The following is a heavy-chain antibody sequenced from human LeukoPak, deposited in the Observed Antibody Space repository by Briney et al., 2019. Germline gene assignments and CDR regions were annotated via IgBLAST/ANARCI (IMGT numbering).Heavy chain of an antibody. CDR3: ARVYYGSGVTHGFDI. J-gene: IGHJ3*02. V-gene: IGHV3-66*01. CDR2: IYSGGST. CDR1: GFTVSSNY. D-gene: IGHD3-10*01. Sequence: GGSLRLSCAASGFTVSSNYMNWVRQAPGKGLEWVSAIYSGGSTYYADSVKGRFTISRDNSKNTLDLQMNSLRAEDTAVYYCARVYYGSGVTHGFDIWGQGTMVTVSS.